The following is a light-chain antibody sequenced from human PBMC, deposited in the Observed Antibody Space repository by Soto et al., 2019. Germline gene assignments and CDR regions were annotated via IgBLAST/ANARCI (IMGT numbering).Light chain of an antibody. Sequence: QSVLTQPASVSGSPGQSITISCTGTSSDVGSYNLVSWYQQHPGKAPKLMIYEGSKRPSGVSNRFSGSKSGNTASLTISGLQADDEADYYCCSYAASSTYVSGTGTTVTGL. CDR1: SSDVGSYNL. J-gene: IGLJ1*01. CDR3: CSYAASSTYV. V-gene: IGLV2-23*01. CDR2: EGS.